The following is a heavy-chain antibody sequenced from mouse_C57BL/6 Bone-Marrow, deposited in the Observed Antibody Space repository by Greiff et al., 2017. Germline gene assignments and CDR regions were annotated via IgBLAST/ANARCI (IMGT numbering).Heavy chain of an antibody. V-gene: IGHV1-82*01. CDR2: SYPGDGDT. CDR3: VGATVVYFDY. Sequence: QVQLQQSGPELVKPGASVKISCKASGYAFSSSWMNWVKQRPGKGLEWIGRSYPGDGDTNYNGNVKGKATLTEDKSSSTAYMQLSSLTSEDSAVYFCVGATVVYFDYWGQGTTLTVSS. CDR1: GYAFSSSW. J-gene: IGHJ2*01. D-gene: IGHD1-1*01.